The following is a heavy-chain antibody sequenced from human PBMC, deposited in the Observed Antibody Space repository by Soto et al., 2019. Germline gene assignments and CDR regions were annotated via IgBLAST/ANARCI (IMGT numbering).Heavy chain of an antibody. CDR1: SGTITSHY. D-gene: IGHD6-6*01. CDR2: IYYNGYT. Sequence: ETLALTCTVSSGTITSHYWSWIRQPPGKGLAWIGYIYYNGYTNYNPSLKSRVTISVDTSKKQFSLNLSSVTAADTAVYYCARWSRSSSFDPWGQGTLVTVSS. V-gene: IGHV4-59*11. J-gene: IGHJ5*02. CDR3: ARWSRSSSFDP.